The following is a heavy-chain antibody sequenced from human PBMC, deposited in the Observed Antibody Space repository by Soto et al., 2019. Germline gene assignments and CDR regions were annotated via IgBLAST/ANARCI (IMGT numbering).Heavy chain of an antibody. CDR3: DINSTSGSYGLDY. CDR2: IYYSGST. Sequence: PSETLSLTCTVSGGSISSYYWSWIRQPPGKGLEWIGYIYYSGSTNYNPSLKSRVTISVDTSKNQFSLKLSSVTAADTAVYYCDINSTSGSYGLDYWCQGILVTVS. D-gene: IGHD1-26*01. CDR1: GGSISSYY. J-gene: IGHJ4*02. V-gene: IGHV4-59*08.